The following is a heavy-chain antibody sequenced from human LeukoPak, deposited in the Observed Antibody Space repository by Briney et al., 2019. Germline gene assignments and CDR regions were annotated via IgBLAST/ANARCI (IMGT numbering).Heavy chain of an antibody. J-gene: IGHJ3*02. Sequence: GGSLRLSCAASGFTVSSNYMSWVRQAPGKGLEWVSVIYSGGSTYCADSVKGRFTISRDNSKNTLYLQMNSLRAEDTAVYNCARDLGHDAFDIWGQGTMVTVSS. D-gene: IGHD7-27*01. V-gene: IGHV3-53*01. CDR2: IYSGGST. CDR3: ARDLGHDAFDI. CDR1: GFTVSSNY.